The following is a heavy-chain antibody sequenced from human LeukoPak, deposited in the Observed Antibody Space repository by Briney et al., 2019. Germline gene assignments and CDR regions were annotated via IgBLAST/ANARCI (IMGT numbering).Heavy chain of an antibody. J-gene: IGHJ4*02. CDR3: AKGTLEY. V-gene: IGHV3-7*01. CDR1: GFTISAYW. CDR2: IKQDGSDT. Sequence: GGSLRLSCAASGFTISAYWVSWVRQAPGKGLEWVATIKQDGSDTFYVDSVKGRFTISTDNAKNSLYLQMNSLRAEDTAVYYCAKGTLEYWGQGTLVSVSS.